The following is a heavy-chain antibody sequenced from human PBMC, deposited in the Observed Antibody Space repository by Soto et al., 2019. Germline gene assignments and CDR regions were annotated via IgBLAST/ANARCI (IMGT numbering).Heavy chain of an antibody. Sequence: ASVKVSCKXSGYSFTDYHIHWVRQAPGQGLEWLGRINPKSGGTSTAQKFQGWVTISVDSSKSQFSLKLSSVTAADAAVYFCARQAVSTGYHYYYGLDVWGQGTTVTVSS. J-gene: IGHJ6*02. CDR3: ARQAVSTGYHYYYGLDV. V-gene: IGHV1-2*04. D-gene: IGHD4-4*01. CDR1: GYSFTDYH. CDR2: INPKSGGT.